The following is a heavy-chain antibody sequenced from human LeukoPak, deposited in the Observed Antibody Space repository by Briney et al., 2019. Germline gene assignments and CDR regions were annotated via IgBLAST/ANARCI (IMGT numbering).Heavy chain of an antibody. CDR2: ISSSSSYI. D-gene: IGHD3-22*01. Sequence: GGSLRLSCAASGFTFSSYSMNWVRQAPGKGLEWVSSISSSSSYIYYADSVKGRFTISRDNAKNSLYLQMNSLRAEDTAVYYCARGLSLYYYDSSGYDYWGQGTLVTVSS. CDR3: ARGLSLYYYDSSGYDY. CDR1: GFTFSSYS. J-gene: IGHJ4*02. V-gene: IGHV3-21*04.